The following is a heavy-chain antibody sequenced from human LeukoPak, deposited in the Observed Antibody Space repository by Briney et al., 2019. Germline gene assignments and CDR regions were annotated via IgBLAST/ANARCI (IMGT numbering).Heavy chain of an antibody. CDR2: ISGSGDST. CDR1: GFTFSSYW. J-gene: IGHJ4*02. CDR3: ARGGSGITGTTTDY. D-gene: IGHD1-20*01. Sequence: PGGSLRLSCAASGFTFSSYWMHWVRQAPGKGLEWVSTISGSGDSTYYADSVKGRFTISRDNAKNSLYLQMNSLRAEDTAVYYCARGGSGITGTTTDYWGQGTLVTVSS. V-gene: IGHV3-21*01.